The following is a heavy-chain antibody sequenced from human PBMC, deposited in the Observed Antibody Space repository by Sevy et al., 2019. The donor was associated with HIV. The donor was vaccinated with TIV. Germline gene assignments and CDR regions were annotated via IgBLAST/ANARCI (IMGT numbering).Heavy chain of an antibody. CDR2: IKSKTDSGTR. J-gene: IGHJ4*02. CDR3: ACGTGTSDFDH. Sequence: GGSLRLSCATSGFTFSDAWMNWVRQAPGKGLEWVARIKSKTDSGTRDFAAPVKGRFTISRDVSKNTVYLQMTSLKDEDTGVYFCACGTGTSDFDHWAREPWSPSPQ. CDR1: GFTFSDAW. D-gene: IGHD1-1*01. V-gene: IGHV3-15*01.